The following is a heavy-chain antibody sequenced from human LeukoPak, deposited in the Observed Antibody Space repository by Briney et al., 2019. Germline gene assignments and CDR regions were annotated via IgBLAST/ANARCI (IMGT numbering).Heavy chain of an antibody. Sequence: TLSLTCTVSGCSISSGGYYWICNPQHPGQGRVWIGYIYYSGSTYYNPSLKSRVTISVDTSKNQSSLKLSSVTAADTAVYYCARAAAAGTRYWGQGTLVTVSS. V-gene: IGHV4-31*03. J-gene: IGHJ4*02. D-gene: IGHD6-13*01. CDR1: GCSISSGGYY. CDR2: IYYSGST. CDR3: ARAAAAGTRY.